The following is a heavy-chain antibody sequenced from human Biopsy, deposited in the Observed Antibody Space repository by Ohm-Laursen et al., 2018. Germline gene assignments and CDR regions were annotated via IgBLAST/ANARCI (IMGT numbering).Heavy chain of an antibody. Sequence: SSVKVSCKASGGTFSNYAISWVRQAPGEGLEWMGGIIAVSGLVNYAPKFQGRVSITADMSTTTAYMELSNLKSEDTAVYYCATPFQYYDSWGGYPPFDHWGQGTLVTVSS. V-gene: IGHV1-69*17. CDR3: ATPFQYYDSWGGYPPFDH. CDR1: GGTFSNYA. D-gene: IGHD3-3*01. CDR2: IIAVSGLV. J-gene: IGHJ4*02.